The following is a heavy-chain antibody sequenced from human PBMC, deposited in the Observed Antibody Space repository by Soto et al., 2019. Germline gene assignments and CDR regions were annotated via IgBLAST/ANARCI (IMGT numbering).Heavy chain of an antibody. CDR2: IYATGTT. CDR3: VRDGTKTLRDWFDP. Sequence: SETLSLTCTVSGASISGYYWSWIRKSAGKGLEWIGRIYATGTTDYNPSLRSRVMMSEDTSKKQFSLRWRSVTAADTAVYYCVRDGTKTLRDWFDPWGQGISVTVSS. V-gene: IGHV4-4*07. J-gene: IGHJ5*02. CDR1: GASISGYY. D-gene: IGHD1-1*01.